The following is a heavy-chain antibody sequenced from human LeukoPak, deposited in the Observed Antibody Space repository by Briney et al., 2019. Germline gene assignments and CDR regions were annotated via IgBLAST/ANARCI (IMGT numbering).Heavy chain of an antibody. CDR3: ARDGGGHSNGNDAFDI. D-gene: IGHD3-16*01. CDR2: ISSSGRTI. Sequence: PGGSLRLSCAASGFTFSSYSMNWVRQAPGKGLEWVSYISSSGRTIFYADSVKGRFTISRDSAKKSVYLQMNSLRDEDTAVYYCARDGGGHSNGNDAFDIWGQGTMVTVSS. J-gene: IGHJ3*02. CDR1: GFTFSSYS. V-gene: IGHV3-48*02.